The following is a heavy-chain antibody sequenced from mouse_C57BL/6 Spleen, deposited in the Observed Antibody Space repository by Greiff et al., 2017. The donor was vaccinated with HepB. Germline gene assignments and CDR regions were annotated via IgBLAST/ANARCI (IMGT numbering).Heavy chain of an antibody. CDR1: GYTFTSYT. V-gene: IGHV1-4*01. J-gene: IGHJ1*03. CDR2: INPSSGYT. D-gene: IGHD1-1*01. Sequence: VKVVESGAELARPGASVKMSCKASGYTFTSYTMHWVKQRPGQGLEWIGYINPSSGYTKYNQKFKDKATLAADKSSSTAYMQLSSLTSEDSAVYYCAGHYCGSSYGYFDVWGTGTTGTVSS. CDR3: AGHYCGSSYGYFDV.